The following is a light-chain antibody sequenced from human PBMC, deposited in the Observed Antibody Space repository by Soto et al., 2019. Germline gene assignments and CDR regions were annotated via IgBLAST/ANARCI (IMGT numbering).Light chain of an antibody. V-gene: IGKV1-39*01. CDR3: QKRHSPPYT. CDR2: AAA. CDR1: QTISKF. J-gene: IGKJ2*01. Sequence: DIKMTQSPSSLSASVGDRVTITCRASQTISKFLNLYQQKPGKAPKLLIYAAAGLQSGVTSRFSGSGSVTDFTLNIKSRHPEDFARYHSQKRHSPPYTFGQGTKLEIK.